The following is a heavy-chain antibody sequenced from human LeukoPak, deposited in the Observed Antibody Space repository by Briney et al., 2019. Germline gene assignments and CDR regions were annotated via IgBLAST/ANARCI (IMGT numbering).Heavy chain of an antibody. D-gene: IGHD5-18*01. J-gene: IGHJ4*02. CDR3: AKDSRYSYGHNDY. V-gene: IGHV3-23*01. CDR2: ISGSGGST. Sequence: GGSLRLSCAASGFTFSSYAMNWVRQAPGKGLEWVSAISGSGGSTHYADSVKGRFTISRGNSKNTLYLQMNSLRAEDTAAYYCAKDSRYSYGHNDYWGQGTLVTVSS. CDR1: GFTFSSYA.